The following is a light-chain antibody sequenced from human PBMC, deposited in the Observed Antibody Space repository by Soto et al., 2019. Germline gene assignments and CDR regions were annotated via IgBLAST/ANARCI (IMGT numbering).Light chain of an antibody. CDR3: QQRSNLPPEYS. Sequence: EIVLTQSPATLSLSPGERATLSCRASQSVSSYLACYQQKPGQAPRLLISVASNRATGIPSRFSGSGSRTYFSLTISRLDSEDFAFYCCQQRSNLPPEYSFDLGTKLEIK. V-gene: IGKV3-11*01. CDR2: VAS. J-gene: IGKJ2*01. CDR1: QSVSSY.